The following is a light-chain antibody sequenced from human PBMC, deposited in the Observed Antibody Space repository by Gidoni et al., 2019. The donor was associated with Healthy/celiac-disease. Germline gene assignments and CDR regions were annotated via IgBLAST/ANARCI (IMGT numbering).Light chain of an antibody. J-gene: IGKJ2*04. V-gene: IGKV3-20*01. Sequence: EIVLTQSPGTLSLSPGERATLACRASPSVSSSYLAWYQQKPGQAPRLLIYGASSRATGIPDRFSGSGSGTDFTLTISRLEPEDFAVYYCQQYGSSPECSFGQGTKLEIK. CDR2: GAS. CDR1: PSVSSSY. CDR3: QQYGSSPECS.